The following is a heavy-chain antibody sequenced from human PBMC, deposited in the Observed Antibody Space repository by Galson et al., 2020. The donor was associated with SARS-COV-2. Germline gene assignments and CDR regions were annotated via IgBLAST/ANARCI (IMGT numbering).Heavy chain of an antibody. CDR2: INPSGSA. CDR1: GGPFSGYY. Sequence: TLYLTCAVYGGPFSGYYWSWIRQHPGKGLQWMGEINPSGSANDNPTLKSRVTIPVDTCKNHFSLKLSSVTAADTAAYYCAREENFFLVVTATRMCYFDYWGRGTLATVSS. D-gene: IGHD2-21*02. V-gene: IGHV4-34*01. CDR3: AREENFFLVVTATRMCYFDY. J-gene: IGHJ4*02.